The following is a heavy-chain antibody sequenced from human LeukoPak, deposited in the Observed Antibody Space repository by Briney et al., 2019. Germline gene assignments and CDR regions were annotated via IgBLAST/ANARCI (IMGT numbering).Heavy chain of an antibody. Sequence: GGSLRLSCAASGFTFSSYAMSWVRQAPGKGLEWVSAISGTGDSTYYADSVKGRFTISRDNSKDTLYLQMNSLRADDTAVYFCTWGGSGYYAYWGQGMLVTVSS. D-gene: IGHD3-3*01. CDR3: TWGGSGYYAY. CDR1: GFTFSSYA. V-gene: IGHV3-23*01. J-gene: IGHJ4*02. CDR2: ISGTGDST.